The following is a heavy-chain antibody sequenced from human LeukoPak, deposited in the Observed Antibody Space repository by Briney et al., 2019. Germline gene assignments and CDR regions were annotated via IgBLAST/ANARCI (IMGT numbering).Heavy chain of an antibody. D-gene: IGHD3-22*01. CDR3: ARDTAPYYLDGSGYYLDY. CDR1: GYTFIDYY. J-gene: IGHJ4*02. CDR2: INPNSNSS. Sequence: GASVKVSCKASGYTFIDYYIHWVRQAPGQGLEWMGWINPNSNSSNYAQKFQGRVTLTWDTSISTVHMELSTMRSDDTAVYYCARDTAPYYLDGSGYYLDYWGEGTLVTVSS. V-gene: IGHV1-2*02.